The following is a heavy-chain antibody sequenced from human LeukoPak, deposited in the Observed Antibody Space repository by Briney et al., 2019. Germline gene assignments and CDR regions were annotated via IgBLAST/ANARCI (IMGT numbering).Heavy chain of an antibody. V-gene: IGHV4-59*12. J-gene: IGHJ1*01. Sequence: RASETLSLTCTASGGSINSYYWSWIRQPPGKGLEWIGNINDSGSTNSNPSLKSRVTISVDTSKNQFSLKLSSVTAADTAVYYRARGTTPAAGVSWGQGTLVTVSS. D-gene: IGHD6-13*01. CDR1: GGSINSYY. CDR3: ARGTTPAAGVS. CDR2: INDSGST.